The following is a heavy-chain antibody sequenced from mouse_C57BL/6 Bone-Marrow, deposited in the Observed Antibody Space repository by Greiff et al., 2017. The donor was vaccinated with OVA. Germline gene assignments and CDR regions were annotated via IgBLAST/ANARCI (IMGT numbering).Heavy chain of an antibody. CDR3: ARDPHDGYYWYFDV. J-gene: IGHJ1*03. V-gene: IGHV3-6*01. D-gene: IGHD2-3*01. Sequence: EVQLQESGPGLVKPSQSPSLTCSVTGYSITSGYYWNWIRQFPGNKLEWMGYISYDGSNNYNPSLKNRISITRDTSKNQFFLKLNSVTTEDTATYYCARDPHDGYYWYFDVWGTGTTVTVSS. CDR2: ISYDGSN. CDR1: GYSITSGYY.